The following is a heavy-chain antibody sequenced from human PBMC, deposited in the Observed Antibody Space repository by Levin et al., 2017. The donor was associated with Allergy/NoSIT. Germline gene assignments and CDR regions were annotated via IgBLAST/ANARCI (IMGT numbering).Heavy chain of an antibody. CDR2: IYPGDSDT. CDR3: ARCQKRQQLTEGMDV. D-gene: IGHD6-13*01. J-gene: IGHJ6*02. CDR1: GYSFTSYW. Sequence: GESLKISCKGSGYSFTSYWIGWVRQMPGKGLEWMGIIYPGDSDTRYRPSCQGRVTISADKSISTAYLQWGSLKASDTAMYYCARCQKRQQLTEGMDVWGQGTTVTVSS. V-gene: IGHV5-51*01.